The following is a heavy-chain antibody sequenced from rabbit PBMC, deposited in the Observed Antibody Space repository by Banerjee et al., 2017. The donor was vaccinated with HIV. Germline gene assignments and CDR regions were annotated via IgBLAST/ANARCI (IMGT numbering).Heavy chain of an antibody. CDR3: SRDPGYVGWNFNL. CDR2: IDTGSTSSS. CDR1: GFTISTTYW. D-gene: IGHD7-1*01. Sequence: QEQLEESGGGLVKPGGTLTLTCKASGFTISTTYWICWVRQAPGKGLEWIAFIDTGSTSSSYYASWAKGRFTISKSSSTTVTLQMTSLTAADTASYFCSRDPGYVGWNFNLWGQGTLVTVS. J-gene: IGHJ4*01. V-gene: IGHV1S45*01.